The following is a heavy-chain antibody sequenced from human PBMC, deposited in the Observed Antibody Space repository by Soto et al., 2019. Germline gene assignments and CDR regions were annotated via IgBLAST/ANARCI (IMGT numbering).Heavy chain of an antibody. CDR2: IYYSGST. V-gene: IGHV4-39*01. CDR1: GGSISSSSYY. D-gene: IGHD5-12*01. Sequence: PSETLSLTCTVSGGSISSSSYYWGWIRQPPGKGLEWIGSIYYSGSTYYNPSLKSRVTISVDTSKNQFSLKLSSVTAADTAVYYCATIDSGYDLQGVYWGQGALVTVSP. J-gene: IGHJ4*02. CDR3: ATIDSGYDLQGVY.